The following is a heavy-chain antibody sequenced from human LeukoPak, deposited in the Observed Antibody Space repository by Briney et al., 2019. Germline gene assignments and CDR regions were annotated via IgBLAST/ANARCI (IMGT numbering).Heavy chain of an antibody. J-gene: IGHJ4*02. CDR2: IRSKAYGGTT. D-gene: IGHD2-2*01. CDR3: TTSLVYCSSTSCFDFDY. V-gene: IGHV3-49*04. Sequence: GGSLRLSCTASGFTFGDYAMSWVRQAPGKGLEWVGFIRSKAYGGTTEYAASVKGRFTISRDDSKSIAYLQMNTLKTEDTAVYYCTTSLVYCSSTSCFDFDYWGQGTLVTVSS. CDR1: GFTFGDYA.